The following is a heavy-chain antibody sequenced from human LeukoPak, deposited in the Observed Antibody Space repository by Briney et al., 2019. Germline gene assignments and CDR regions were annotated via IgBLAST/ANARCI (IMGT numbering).Heavy chain of an antibody. CDR2: INTYTGTP. CDR1: GYTFSSYT. Sequence: ASVKVSCKASGYTFSSYTLSWLRQAPGQGLEWMGWINTYTGTPTYAQGFTGGFVFSLDSSVSTAYLQINSLKAEDIAVYYCVRQYSGYESLYFDSWGQGTLVTVSS. D-gene: IGHD5-12*01. J-gene: IGHJ4*02. V-gene: IGHV7-4-1*02. CDR3: VRQYSGYESLYFDS.